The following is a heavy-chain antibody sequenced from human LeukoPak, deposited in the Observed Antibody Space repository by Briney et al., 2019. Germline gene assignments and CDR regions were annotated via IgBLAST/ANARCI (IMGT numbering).Heavy chain of an antibody. J-gene: IGHJ4*02. Sequence: SETLSLTCAVYGGSFSGYYWSWIRQPPGKGLEWIGEINHSGSTNYNPSLKSRVTISVDTSKNQFSLKLSSVTAADTAVYYCARGDDYGDYVCDYWGQGTLVTVSS. CDR3: ARGDDYGDYVCDY. V-gene: IGHV4-34*01. CDR2: INHSGST. CDR1: GGSFSGYY. D-gene: IGHD4-17*01.